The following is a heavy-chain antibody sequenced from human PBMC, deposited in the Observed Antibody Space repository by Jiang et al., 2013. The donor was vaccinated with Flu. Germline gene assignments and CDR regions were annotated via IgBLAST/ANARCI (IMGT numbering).Heavy chain of an antibody. J-gene: IGHJ6*02. V-gene: IGHV5-10-1*01. CDR2: IDPSDSYT. CDR1: GYSFTSYW. D-gene: IGHD3-10*01. CDR3: ARYFSFGELLTDYYYYGMDV. Sequence: SLRISCKGSGYSFTSYWISWVRQMPGKGLEWMGRIDPSDSYTNYSPSFQGHVTISADKSISTAYLQWSSLKASDTAMYYCARYFSFGELLTDYYYYGMDVWGQGTTVTVSS.